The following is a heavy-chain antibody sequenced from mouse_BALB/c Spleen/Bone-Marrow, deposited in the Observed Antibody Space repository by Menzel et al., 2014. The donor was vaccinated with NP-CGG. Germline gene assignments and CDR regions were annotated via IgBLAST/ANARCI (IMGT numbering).Heavy chain of an antibody. V-gene: IGHV1-80*01. J-gene: IGHJ2*01. Sequence: QVHVKQSGAELVRPGSSVKISCKASGYAFSSYWMNWVKRRPGQGPEWIGQIYPGDGDTNYNGKFKGKATLTADKSSSTAYMQLSSLTSEDSAVYFCARRGYYGSSYYFDYWGQGTTLTVSS. CDR2: IYPGDGDT. D-gene: IGHD1-1*01. CDR1: GYAFSSYW. CDR3: ARRGYYGSSYYFDY.